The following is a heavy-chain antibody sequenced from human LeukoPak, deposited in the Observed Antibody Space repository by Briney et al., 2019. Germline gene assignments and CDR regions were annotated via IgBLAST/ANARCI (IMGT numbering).Heavy chain of an antibody. CDR1: GFTFSSYG. Sequence: PGGSLRLSCAASGFTFSSYGMHWVRQAPGKGLEWVAVIWYDGSNKYYAESVKGRFTISRDNSKNTLYLQMNSLRAEDTAVYYCARDHSSGWYSDYFDYWGQGTLVTVSS. CDR3: ARDHSSGWYSDYFDY. J-gene: IGHJ4*02. V-gene: IGHV3-33*01. D-gene: IGHD6-19*01. CDR2: IWYDGSNK.